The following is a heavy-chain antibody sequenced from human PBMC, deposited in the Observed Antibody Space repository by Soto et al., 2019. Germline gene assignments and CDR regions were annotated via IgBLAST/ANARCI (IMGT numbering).Heavy chain of an antibody. CDR1: GYTFTSYG. D-gene: IGHD6-19*01. CDR2: ISAYNGNT. V-gene: IGHV1-18*01. CDR3: ARDPSRIAVAGFHWFDP. J-gene: IGHJ5*02. Sequence: GASVKVSCKASGYTFTSYGISWVRQAPGQGLEWMGWISAYNGNTNYAQKLQGRVTMTTDTSTSTAYMELRSLRSDDTAVYYCARDPSRIAVAGFHWFDPWGQGTPVPVYS.